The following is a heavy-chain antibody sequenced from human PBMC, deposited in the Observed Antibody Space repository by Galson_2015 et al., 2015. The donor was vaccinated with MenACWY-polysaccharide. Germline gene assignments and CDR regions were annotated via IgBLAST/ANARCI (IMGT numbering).Heavy chain of an antibody. CDR3: VGPLGRGGTGAYGMDA. CDR2: ISSSGSTI. Sequence: SLRLSCAASGFTFSSYEMNWVRQAPGKGLEWVSYISSSGSTIYYADSVKGRLTISRDNAKNSLYLQMNSLRAEDTAVYYCVGPLGRGGTGAYGMDAWGQGTTVTVSS. V-gene: IGHV3-48*03. D-gene: IGHD3-10*01. CDR1: GFTFSSYE. J-gene: IGHJ6*02.